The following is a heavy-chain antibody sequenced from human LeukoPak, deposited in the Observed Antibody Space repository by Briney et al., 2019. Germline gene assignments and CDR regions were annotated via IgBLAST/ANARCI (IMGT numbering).Heavy chain of an antibody. CDR3: ASVHSDDSSGYYQLAIDY. J-gene: IGHJ4*02. CDR2: IYYSGSP. D-gene: IGHD3-22*01. CDR1: GGSISSGGYY. Sequence: PSYTLSLTRTVSGGSISSGGYYWSWIRQHPGKGLEWIGYIYYSGSPYYTPSLKSRVTISVDTSKNQFSLKMSSVTAADTAVYYCASVHSDDSSGYYQLAIDYWGQGSLIIVSS. V-gene: IGHV4-31*03.